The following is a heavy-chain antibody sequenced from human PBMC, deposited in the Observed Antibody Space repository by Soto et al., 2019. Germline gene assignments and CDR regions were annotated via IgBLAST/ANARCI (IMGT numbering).Heavy chain of an antibody. D-gene: IGHD6-13*01. CDR1: GFTVSSNY. V-gene: IGHV3-53*01. J-gene: IGHJ4*02. Sequence: GGSLRLSCAASGFTVSSNYMTWVRQAPGKGLEWVSAIYSGGRTYYADSVKGRFTISRDNSKNTLYLQMNSLRAEDTAVYYCARARSTAAGLFDYWGLGTLVTVSS. CDR2: IYSGGRT. CDR3: ARARSTAAGLFDY.